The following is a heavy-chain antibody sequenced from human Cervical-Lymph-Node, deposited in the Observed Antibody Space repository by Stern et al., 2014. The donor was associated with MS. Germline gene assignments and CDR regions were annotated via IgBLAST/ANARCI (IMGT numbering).Heavy chain of an antibody. V-gene: IGHV3-33*01. CDR1: GFTFSSYG. Sequence: VQLVESGGGVVQPGKSLRLSCEASGFTFSSYGIHWVRQAPGKGLEWVAGVWYDGSNKYYADSVKGRFTISRDNSKNTVFLQMNSLRVEDTSVYYCARYRSSWYSLDYWGQGTLVTVSS. CDR3: ARYRSSWYSLDY. D-gene: IGHD6-13*01. J-gene: IGHJ4*02. CDR2: VWYDGSNK.